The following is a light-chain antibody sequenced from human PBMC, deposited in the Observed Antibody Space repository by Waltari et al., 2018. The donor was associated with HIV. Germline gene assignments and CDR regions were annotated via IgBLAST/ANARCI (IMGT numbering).Light chain of an antibody. Sequence: PMTQSPSSLSASVGASVTITCRASQGIGHSLAWYQHKPGKAPQLLIYAASTLQSCSPSRFSGSVSGAYFTLTTSSLLPENIATYYCQNDNSAPRTFGQGTKVEF. CDR2: AAS. V-gene: IGKV1-27*01. J-gene: IGKJ1*01. CDR3: QNDNSAPRT. CDR1: QGIGHS.